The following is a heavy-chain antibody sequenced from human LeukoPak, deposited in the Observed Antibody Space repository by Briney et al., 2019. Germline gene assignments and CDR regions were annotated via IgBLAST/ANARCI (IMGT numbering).Heavy chain of an antibody. CDR2: ITTTVGDT. Sequence: GGSLRLSCVASGFTFTDYAMTWVRQPPGRRLERVSTITTTVGDTHYADSVKGRFTVSRDDSKGTLFLQMNSLRVEDTAVYYCARAKPADFDLWGRGTLLTVSS. CDR1: GFTFTDYA. CDR3: ARAKPADFDL. V-gene: IGHV3-23*01. J-gene: IGHJ2*01.